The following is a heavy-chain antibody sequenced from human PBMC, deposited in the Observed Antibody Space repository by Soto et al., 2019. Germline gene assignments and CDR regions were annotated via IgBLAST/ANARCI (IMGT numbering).Heavy chain of an antibody. CDR3: ARDLGAFNYGSAYFDY. CDR1: GFTFSTYG. V-gene: IGHV3-33*01. J-gene: IGHJ4*02. D-gene: IGHD3-10*01. CDR2: IWYDGSNQ. Sequence: GGSLRLSCAPSGFTFSTYGMHWVRQAPGKGLEWVAVIWYDGSNQYYADSVKGRFTISRDNSKNVLYLQMNSLRAEDTAVYYCARDLGAFNYGSAYFDYWGQGTPVTAPQ.